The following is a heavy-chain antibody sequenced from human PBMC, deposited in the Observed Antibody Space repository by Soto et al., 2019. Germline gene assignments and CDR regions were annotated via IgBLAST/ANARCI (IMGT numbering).Heavy chain of an antibody. V-gene: IGHV1-46*01. Sequence: GASVKVSCKASRCTFTNYYMHWVRQAPGQGLEWMGIINPSGGSTSYAQKFQGRVTMTRDTSTSTVYMELSSLRSEDTAVYYCARPGAGYCISTSCSNDYSYGMDVWGQGTTVTVSS. CDR2: INPSGGST. J-gene: IGHJ6*02. CDR3: ARPGAGYCISTSCSNDYSYGMDV. D-gene: IGHD2-2*01. CDR1: RCTFTNYY.